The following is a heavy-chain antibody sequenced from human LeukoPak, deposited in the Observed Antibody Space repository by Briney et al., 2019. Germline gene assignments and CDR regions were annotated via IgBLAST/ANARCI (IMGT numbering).Heavy chain of an antibody. V-gene: IGHV3-7*03. Sequence: GGSLRLSCAASGFTFSSYSMNWVRQAPGKGLEWVANIKQDGSEKYYVDSVKGRFTISRDNAKNSLYLQMNSLKTEDTAVYYCTTYLGVMDLSYLQYWGQGTLVTVSS. CDR1: GFTFSSYS. D-gene: IGHD3-10*01. CDR3: TTYLGVMDLSYLQY. J-gene: IGHJ4*02. CDR2: IKQDGSEK.